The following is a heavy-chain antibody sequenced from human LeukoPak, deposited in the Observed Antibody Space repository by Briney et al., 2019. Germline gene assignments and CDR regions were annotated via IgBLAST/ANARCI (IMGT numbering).Heavy chain of an antibody. CDR3: TKHPSDDGGAIDY. D-gene: IGHD4-23*01. Sequence: GGSLRLSCAASGFTFSGSAMYWVRQASGTGLEWVGRIRSKANNYATAYAASVKGRFTISRDDSKNTAYLQMNSLKTEGTAVYYCTKHPSDDGGAIDYWGQGTLVTVSS. J-gene: IGHJ4*02. CDR2: IRSKANNYAT. V-gene: IGHV3-73*01. CDR1: GFTFSGSA.